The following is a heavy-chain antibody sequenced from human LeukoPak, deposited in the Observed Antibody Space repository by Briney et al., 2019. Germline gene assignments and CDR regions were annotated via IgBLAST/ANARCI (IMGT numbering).Heavy chain of an antibody. Sequence: ASVKVSCKASGYTFTIYGISWVRQAPGQGLEWMGWISAYNGNTNYAQKLQGRVTMTTDTSTSTAYMELRSLRSDDTAVYYCARENGAHDYGDFGVTEIDYWGQGTLVTVSS. CDR1: GYTFTIYG. V-gene: IGHV1-18*01. CDR2: ISAYNGNT. CDR3: ARENGAHDYGDFGVTEIDY. D-gene: IGHD4-17*01. J-gene: IGHJ4*02.